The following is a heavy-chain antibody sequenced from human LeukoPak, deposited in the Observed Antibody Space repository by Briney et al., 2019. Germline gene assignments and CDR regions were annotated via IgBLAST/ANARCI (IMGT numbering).Heavy chain of an antibody. Sequence: SETLSLTCTVSGGSISSSSYYWGWIRQPPGKGLEWIGSIYYSGSTYYNPSLKSRVTISVDMSKNQFSLKLSSVTAADTAVYYRARGGPRLYNWFDPWGQGTLVTVSS. CDR2: IYYSGST. J-gene: IGHJ5*02. D-gene: IGHD2/OR15-2a*01. CDR3: ARGGPRLYNWFDP. V-gene: IGHV4-39*01. CDR1: GGSISSSSYY.